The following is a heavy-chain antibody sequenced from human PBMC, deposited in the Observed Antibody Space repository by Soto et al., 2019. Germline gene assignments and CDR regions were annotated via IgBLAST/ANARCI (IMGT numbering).Heavy chain of an antibody. J-gene: IGHJ4*02. CDR2: ISGSGGST. Sequence: EVQLLESGGGLVQPGESLRLSCAASGFTFNNYAVTWVRQAPGKGLEWVSTISGSGGSTYYADSVKGRFTISRDNSKNTLYLQMNSLRAEDTAVYYCAKDQGSSWYEIDYWGQGTLVTVSS. CDR1: GFTFNNYA. V-gene: IGHV3-23*01. CDR3: AKDQGSSWYEIDY. D-gene: IGHD6-13*01.